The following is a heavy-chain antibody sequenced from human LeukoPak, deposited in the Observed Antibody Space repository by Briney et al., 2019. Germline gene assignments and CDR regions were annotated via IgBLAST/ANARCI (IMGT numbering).Heavy chain of an antibody. CDR3: ARGSHCSGGSCYYYMDV. V-gene: IGHV1-46*01. CDR2: INPSGGST. D-gene: IGHD2-15*01. J-gene: IGHJ6*03. Sequence: ASVKVSCKASGYTFTSYYMHWVRQAPGQGLEWMGIINPSGGSTSYAQKFQGRVTMTRDMSTSTAYMELSSLRSEDTAVYYCARGSHCSGGSCYYYMDVWGKGTTVTVSS. CDR1: GYTFTSYY.